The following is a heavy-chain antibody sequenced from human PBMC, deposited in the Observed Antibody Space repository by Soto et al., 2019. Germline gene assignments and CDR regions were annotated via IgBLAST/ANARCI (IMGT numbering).Heavy chain of an antibody. CDR1: VFIVSSNY. V-gene: IGHV3-53*01. Sequence: GGSLLLSCAASVFIVSSNYMNWVRQAPGKGLEFVSTIYGSGSTYYADSVKGRFTISRDNSKNTLYLQMNSLRAEDTAVYYCAGRVGATNYGMDVWGQGTTVTVSS. D-gene: IGHD1-26*01. CDR2: IYGSGST. J-gene: IGHJ6*02. CDR3: AGRVGATNYGMDV.